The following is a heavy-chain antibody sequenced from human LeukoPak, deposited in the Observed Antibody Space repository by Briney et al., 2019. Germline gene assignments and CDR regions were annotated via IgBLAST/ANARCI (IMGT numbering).Heavy chain of an antibody. D-gene: IGHD1-1*01. J-gene: IGHJ5*02. CDR1: GGSISSGGYY. CDR3: ARVFLLVITSFDELERPLSWFDP. Sequence: PSETLSLTCTVSGGSISSGGYYWSWIRQHPGKGLEWIGYIYYSGSTYYNPSLKGRVTISVDTSKSQFSLKLSSVTAADTAVYYCARVFLLVITSFDELERPLSWFDPWGQGTLVTVSS. CDR2: IYYSGST. V-gene: IGHV4-31*03.